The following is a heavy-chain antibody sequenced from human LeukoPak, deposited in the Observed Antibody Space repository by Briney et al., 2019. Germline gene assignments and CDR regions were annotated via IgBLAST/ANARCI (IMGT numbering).Heavy chain of an antibody. J-gene: IGHJ5*02. CDR1: GFTFSSYA. Sequence: GGSLRLSCAASGFTFSSYAMSWVRQAPGKGLEWVSAISGSGGNTYYADSVKGRFTISRDNSKNTLYLQMSSLRAEDTAVYYCAKSTYGPGGWFDPWGQGTLVTVSS. V-gene: IGHV3-23*01. D-gene: IGHD3-10*01. CDR3: AKSTYGPGGWFDP. CDR2: ISGSGGNT.